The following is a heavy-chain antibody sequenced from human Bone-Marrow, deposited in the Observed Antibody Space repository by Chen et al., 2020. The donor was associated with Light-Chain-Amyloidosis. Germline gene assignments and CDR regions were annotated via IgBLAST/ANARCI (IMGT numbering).Heavy chain of an antibody. J-gene: IGHJ4*02. D-gene: IGHD6-19*01. CDR2: IYPGDSDT. Sequence: EVQLVQSRAEMKKPGESLKISCKGSGYSFTNFWIGWVRQMPGKGLEWMGIIYPGDSDTRYSPSFQGQVTISVDKSISTAYLQWSSLKASDTAVDFCARQNKFSSGWYAYWGQGTLVTVSS. CDR3: ARQNKFSSGWYAY. V-gene: IGHV5-51*01. CDR1: GYSFTNFW.